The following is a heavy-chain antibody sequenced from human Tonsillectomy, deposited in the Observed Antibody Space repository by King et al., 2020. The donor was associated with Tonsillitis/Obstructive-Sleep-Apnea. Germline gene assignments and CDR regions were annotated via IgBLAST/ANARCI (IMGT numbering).Heavy chain of an antibody. CDR1: GFSLSTSGVG. V-gene: IGHV2-5*02. CDR2: IFWDDDK. J-gene: IGHJ2*01. Sequence: TLKESGTTLVKPTQTRTLTCTFSGFSLSTSGVGVGWIRHPPGKALEWLALIFWDDDKRYSPSLKSRPTITKDTSKNQVVLTMTNMDPVDTATYYCAHQRWRYFDLWGRGTLVTVSS. D-gene: IGHD2-15*01. CDR3: AHQRWRYFDL.